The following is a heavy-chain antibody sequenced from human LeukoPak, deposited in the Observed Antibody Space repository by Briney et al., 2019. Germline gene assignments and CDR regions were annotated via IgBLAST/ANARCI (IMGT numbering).Heavy chain of an antibody. Sequence: ASVTVSCKAPGYTFTSYYMHWVRQAPGQGLEWMGIINPSGGSTSYAQKFQGRVTMTRDTSTSTVYMELSSLRSEDTAVYYCARELFVVVVPAAIRGPMDYWGQGTLVTVSS. CDR1: GYTFTSYY. CDR2: INPSGGST. J-gene: IGHJ4*02. D-gene: IGHD2-2*02. V-gene: IGHV1-46*01. CDR3: ARELFVVVVPAAIRGPMDY.